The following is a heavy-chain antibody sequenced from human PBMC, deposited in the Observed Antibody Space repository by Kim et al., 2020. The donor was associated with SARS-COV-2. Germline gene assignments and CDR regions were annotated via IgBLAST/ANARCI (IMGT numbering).Heavy chain of an antibody. J-gene: IGHJ4*02. D-gene: IGHD3-3*01. Sequence: GGSLRLSCAASGFTFSSYAMHWVRQAPGKGLEWVAVISYDGSNKYYADSVKGRFTISRDNSKNTLYLQMNSLRAEDTAVYYCARQDYDFWSGYFSGSGSGVPKPYYFDYWGQGTLVTVSS. CDR3: ARQDYDFWSGYFSGSGSGVPKPYYFDY. V-gene: IGHV3-30-3*01. CDR1: GFTFSSYA. CDR2: ISYDGSNK.